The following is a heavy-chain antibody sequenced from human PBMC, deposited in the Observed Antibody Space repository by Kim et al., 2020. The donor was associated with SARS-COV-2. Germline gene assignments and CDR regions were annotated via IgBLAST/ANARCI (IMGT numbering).Heavy chain of an antibody. Sequence: ASVKVSCKASGYTFTSYGISWVRQAPGQGLELMGWISAYNGNTNYAQKLQGRVTMTTDTSTSTAYMELRSLRSDDTAVYYCARVSDLLGSSWWGGDGGLPDYWGQGTLVTVSS. CDR3: ARVSDLLGSSWWGGDGGLPDY. V-gene: IGHV1-18*01. CDR1: GYTFTSYG. J-gene: IGHJ4*02. D-gene: IGHD6-13*01. CDR2: ISAYNGNT.